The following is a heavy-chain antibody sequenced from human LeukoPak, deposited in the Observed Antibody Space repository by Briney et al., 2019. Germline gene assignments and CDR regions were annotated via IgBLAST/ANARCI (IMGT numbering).Heavy chain of an antibody. CDR3: ASSISGSYEDY. V-gene: IGHV4-39*07. CDR2: IYYSGST. Sequence: SETLSLTCTVSGGSISSSSYYWGWIRQPPGKGLEWIGSIYYSGSTYYNPSLKSRVTISVDTSKNQFSLKLSSVTAADTAVYYCASSISGSYEDYWGQGTLVTVSS. D-gene: IGHD3-10*01. CDR1: GGSISSSSYY. J-gene: IGHJ4*02.